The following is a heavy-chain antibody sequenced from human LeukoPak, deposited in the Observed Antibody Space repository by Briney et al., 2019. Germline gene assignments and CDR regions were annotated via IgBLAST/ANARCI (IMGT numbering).Heavy chain of an antibody. V-gene: IGHV4-39*02. J-gene: IGHJ6*02. CDR2: IYYSGST. Sequence: SETLSLTCTVSGGSISSSSYYWGWIRQPPGKGLEWIGSIYYSGSTYYNPSLKSRVTISVDTSKNQFSLKLSSVTAADTAVYYCARDRGKINRYYYYGMDVWGQGTTVTVSS. CDR1: GGSISSSSYY. D-gene: IGHD4-23*01. CDR3: ARDRGKINRYYYYGMDV.